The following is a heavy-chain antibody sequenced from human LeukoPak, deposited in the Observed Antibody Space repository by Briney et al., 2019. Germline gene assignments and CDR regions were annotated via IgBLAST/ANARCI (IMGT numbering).Heavy chain of an antibody. CDR1: GFTFSSYT. J-gene: IGHJ4*02. Sequence: GGSLRLSCAASGFTFSSYTMSWVRQAPGKGLEWVSGVSGSGGNIHYADSVKGRFTISRDNAENSLYLQMNSLRVEDTAFYYCARDLAYSRLDYWGQGMLVTVSS. D-gene: IGHD5-18*01. V-gene: IGHV3-23*01. CDR3: ARDLAYSRLDY. CDR2: VSGSGGNI.